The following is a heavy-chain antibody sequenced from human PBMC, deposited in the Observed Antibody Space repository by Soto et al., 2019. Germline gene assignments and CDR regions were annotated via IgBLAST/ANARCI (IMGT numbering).Heavy chain of an antibody. D-gene: IGHD2-8*01. V-gene: IGHV4-59*02. Sequence: PSETLSLTCTVSGGSVSRYYWSWIRQPPGKGLEWIGYIFYSGSTNYNPSLKSRVTISIDTSKNQFSLKLSSVTAADTAVYYCAREWPNGLGINWFDPWGQGTLVTVSS. CDR1: GGSVSRYY. CDR3: AREWPNGLGINWFDP. CDR2: IFYSGST. J-gene: IGHJ5*02.